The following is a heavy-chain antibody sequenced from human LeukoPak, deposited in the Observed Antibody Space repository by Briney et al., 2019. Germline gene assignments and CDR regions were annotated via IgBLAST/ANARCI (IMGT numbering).Heavy chain of an antibody. CDR2: ISYDGSNK. CDR1: GFTFSSYA. J-gene: IGHJ4*02. D-gene: IGHD3-22*01. Sequence: GGSLRLSCAASGFTFSSYAMHWVRQAPGKGLEWEAVISYDGSNKYYADSVKGRFTISRDNSKNTLYLQMNSLRAEDTAVYYCARGHYYDSSGFYYWGQGTLVTVSS. V-gene: IGHV3-30*04. CDR3: ARGHYYDSSGFYY.